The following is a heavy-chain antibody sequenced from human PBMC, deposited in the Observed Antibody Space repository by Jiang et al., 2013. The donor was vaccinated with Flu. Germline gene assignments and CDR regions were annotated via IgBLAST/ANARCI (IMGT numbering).Heavy chain of an antibody. D-gene: IGHD3-10*01. V-gene: IGHV1-2*02. J-gene: IGHJ5*02. CDR2: INPNSGGT. CDR1: GYTFTGYY. Sequence: GAEVKKPGASVKVSCKASGYTFTGYYMHWVRQAPGQGLEWIGWINPNSGGTNYAQKFQGRVTMTRDTSISTAYMELSRLRSDDTAVYYCAREGARGVTRIRFNWFDPWGQGTLVTVSS. CDR3: AREGARGVTRIRFNWFDP.